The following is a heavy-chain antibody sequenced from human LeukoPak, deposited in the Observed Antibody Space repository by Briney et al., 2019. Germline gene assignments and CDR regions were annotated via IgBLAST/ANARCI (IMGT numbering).Heavy chain of an antibody. V-gene: IGHV4-4*07. Sequence: SETLSLTCTVSGGSISSYYWSWIRQPAGKGLEWIGRIYTSGSTNYNPSLRSRVTMSVDTSKNQFSLKLSSVTAADTAVYYCARGPRGRWGLYYFDYWGQGTLVTVSS. CDR1: GGSISSYY. J-gene: IGHJ4*02. CDR2: IYTSGST. CDR3: ARGPRGRWGLYYFDY. D-gene: IGHD7-27*01.